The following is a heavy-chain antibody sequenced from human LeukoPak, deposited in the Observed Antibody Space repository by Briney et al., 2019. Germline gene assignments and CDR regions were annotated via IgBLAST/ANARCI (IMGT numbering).Heavy chain of an antibody. CDR3: AKGGSASHNWFDP. CDR2: IRNDGSNE. J-gene: IGHJ5*02. CDR1: GFTFSDYG. V-gene: IGHV3-30*02. Sequence: PGGSLRLSCAASGFTFSDYGMHWVRQAPGKGLEWVAFIRNDGSNEYYPDSVKGRFTISRDNPRNMLYLQMNSLRPEDTAVYYCAKGGSASHNWFDPWGQGTLVTVSS. D-gene: IGHD2-15*01.